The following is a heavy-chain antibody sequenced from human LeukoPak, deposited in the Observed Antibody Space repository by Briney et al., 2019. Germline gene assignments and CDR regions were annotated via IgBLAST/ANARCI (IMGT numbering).Heavy chain of an antibody. J-gene: IGHJ4*02. Sequence: GGSLRLSCAASGFDFSSYGVHWVRQATGKVLEWVAYIHYASTTEDYADPVQGRFTISRDNSKNTLYLQMNSLRAEDTAVYYCARRAGGYSHPYDYWGQGILVTVSS. CDR2: IHYASTTE. V-gene: IGHV3-30*02. CDR1: GFDFSSYG. CDR3: ARRAGGYSHPYDY. D-gene: IGHD4-23*01.